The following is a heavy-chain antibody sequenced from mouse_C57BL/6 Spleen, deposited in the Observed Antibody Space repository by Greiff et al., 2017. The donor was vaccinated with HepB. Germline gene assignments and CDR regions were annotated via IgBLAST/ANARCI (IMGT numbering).Heavy chain of an antibody. V-gene: IGHV1-82*01. Sequence: QVQLQQSGPELVKPGASVKISCKASGYAFSSSWVNWVKQRPGKGLEWIGRIYPGDGDTNYNGKFKGKATLTADKSSSTAYMQLSSLTSEDSAVYFCARGGNYDYWGQGTTLTVSS. CDR3: ARGGNYDY. CDR2: IYPGDGDT. J-gene: IGHJ2*01. CDR1: GYAFSSSW. D-gene: IGHD2-1*01.